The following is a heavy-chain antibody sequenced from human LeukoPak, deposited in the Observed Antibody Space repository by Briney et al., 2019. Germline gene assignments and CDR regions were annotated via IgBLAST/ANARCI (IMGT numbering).Heavy chain of an antibody. J-gene: IGHJ4*02. Sequence: GESLKISCKGSGYSFTSYWIGWVRQMPGKGLEWMGIIYPGDSDTRYSPPFQGQVTISADKSISTAYLQWGSLQASDTAMYYCARGNDYDTLTGGYYFNYWGQGTLVTVSS. CDR3: ARGNDYDTLTGGYYFNY. D-gene: IGHD3-9*01. CDR1: GYSFTSYW. CDR2: IYPGDSDT. V-gene: IGHV5-51*01.